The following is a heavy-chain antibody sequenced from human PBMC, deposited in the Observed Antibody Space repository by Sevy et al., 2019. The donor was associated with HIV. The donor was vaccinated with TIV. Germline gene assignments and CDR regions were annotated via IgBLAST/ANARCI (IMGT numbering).Heavy chain of an antibody. J-gene: IGHJ4*02. V-gene: IGHV1-2*02. Sequence: ASVKVSCKASGYTFSDYYLHWLRLAPGQGFEWMGWINPKTGATKYAQRFQGRVTLSRDTSTTTAYMELSSLRSDDAALFYCARDLVRDDYGYGAFDYWGQGTLVTVSS. CDR3: ARDLVRDDYGYGAFDY. CDR2: INPKTGAT. CDR1: GYTFSDYY. D-gene: IGHD5-12*01.